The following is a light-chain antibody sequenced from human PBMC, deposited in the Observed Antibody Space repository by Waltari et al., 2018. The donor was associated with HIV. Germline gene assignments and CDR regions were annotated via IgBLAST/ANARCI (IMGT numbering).Light chain of an antibody. CDR3: HVWDGSDYVSGV. Sequence: SYVLTQPPSVSVAPGETATLTCGGSNIGTKSVHWYQQRPGQAPVLVIYYNSDRPSGIPVRFSGSNSGNTATLTISRAEAGDEADYYCHVWDGSDYVSGVFGGGTKVTVL. J-gene: IGLJ3*02. V-gene: IGLV3-21*04. CDR2: YNS. CDR1: NIGTKS.